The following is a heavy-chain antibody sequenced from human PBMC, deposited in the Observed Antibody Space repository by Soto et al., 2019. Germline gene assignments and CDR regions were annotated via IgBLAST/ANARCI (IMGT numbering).Heavy chain of an antibody. CDR3: ARRGGYCSNGVCYINYYYGMDV. CDR2: IFPGDSDT. CDR1: GYSFTNYW. J-gene: IGHJ6*02. V-gene: IGHV5-51*01. Sequence: GESLKISCKGSGYSFTNYWIGWVRQMPGKGLEWMGIIFPGDSDTRYSPSFQGQVTISADRSSSTAYLQWSSLKASDTAMYYCARRGGYCSNGVCYINYYYGMDVWGQGTTVTVSS. D-gene: IGHD2-8*01.